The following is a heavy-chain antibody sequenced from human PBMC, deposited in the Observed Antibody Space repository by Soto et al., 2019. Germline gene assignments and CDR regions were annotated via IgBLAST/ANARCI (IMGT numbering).Heavy chain of an antibody. D-gene: IGHD6-13*01. CDR3: ASSWQQNGMDV. CDR1: GFTFSSYW. CDR2: INSDGSST. V-gene: IGHV3-74*01. J-gene: IGHJ6*02. Sequence: GGSLSLSYAASGFTFSSYWMHWVRQAPGKGLVWVSRINSDGSSTSYADSVKGRFTISRDNAKNTLYLQMNSLRAEDTAVYYCASSWQQNGMDVWGQGTTVTVSS.